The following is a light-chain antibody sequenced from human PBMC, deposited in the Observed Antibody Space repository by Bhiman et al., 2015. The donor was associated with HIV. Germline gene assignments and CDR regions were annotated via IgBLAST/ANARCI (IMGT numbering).Light chain of an antibody. V-gene: IGLV1-40*01. CDR2: GNN. CDR1: SSNIGAGYD. J-gene: IGLJ3*02. CDR3: NSLTSSSTWV. Sequence: QSVLTQPPSVSGAPGQRVTISCTGSSSNIGAGYDVHWYQQLPGTAPKLLIYGNNNRPSGISNRFSGSKSGFTASLTISGLQAEDEAHYYCNSLTSSSTWVFGGGTKLTVL.